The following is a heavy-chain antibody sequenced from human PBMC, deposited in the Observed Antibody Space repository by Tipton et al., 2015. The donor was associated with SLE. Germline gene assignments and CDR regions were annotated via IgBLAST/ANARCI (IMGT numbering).Heavy chain of an antibody. CDR2: IYRGGST. V-gene: IGHV3-66*01. Sequence: SLRLSCAASGFTVSTNYMSWVRQAPGKGLEWVSVIYRGGSTYYADSVKGRFTISRANSKNTLYLQMNSLRAEDTAVYYCARGGRPYYYDSSGYPDAFDIWGQGTMVTVSS. CDR1: GFTVSTNY. J-gene: IGHJ3*02. D-gene: IGHD3-22*01. CDR3: ARGGRPYYYDSSGYPDAFDI.